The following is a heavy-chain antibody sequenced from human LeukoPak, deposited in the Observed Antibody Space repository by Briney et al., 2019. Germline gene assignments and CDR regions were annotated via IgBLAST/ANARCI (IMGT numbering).Heavy chain of an antibody. CDR3: ARLIVATSSYYFDY. J-gene: IGHJ4*02. CDR2: IKQDGSEK. Sequence: GGSLRLSCAASGFTFSSYWMSWVRQAPGKGLEWVANIKQDGSEKYYVDSVKGRFTISRDNAKNSLYLQMNSLRAEDTAVYYCARLIVATSSYYFDYWGQGTLVTVSS. V-gene: IGHV3-7*01. D-gene: IGHD5-12*01. CDR1: GFTFSSYW.